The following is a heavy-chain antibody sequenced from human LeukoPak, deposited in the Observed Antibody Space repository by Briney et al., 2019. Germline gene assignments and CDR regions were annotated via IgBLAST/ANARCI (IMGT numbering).Heavy chain of an antibody. V-gene: IGHV3-48*01. CDR1: GFTFGSYW. Sequence: GGSLRLSCVASGFTFGSYWMTWVRQAPGKGLEWVSYISSSSSTIYYADSVKGRFTISRDNAKNSLYLQMNSLRAEDTAVYYCASWGTSGWYHYWGQGTLVTVSS. CDR3: ASWGTSGWYHY. D-gene: IGHD6-19*01. CDR2: ISSSSSTI. J-gene: IGHJ4*02.